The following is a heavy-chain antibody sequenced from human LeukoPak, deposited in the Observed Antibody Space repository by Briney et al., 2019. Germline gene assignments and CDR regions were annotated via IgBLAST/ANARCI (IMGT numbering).Heavy chain of an antibody. CDR1: GFTLSNYW. J-gene: IGHJ4*01. CDR2: LHSNGAFT. Sequence: GGSLRLPCSASGFTLSNYWMHWVRQAPGKGLVWVARLHSNGAFTTYADSVKGRFTISRDTAKNTLYLQMNSLRVEDTAVYYCARFVVVTAGDYWGQGTLVTVSS. V-gene: IGHV3-74*01. CDR3: ARFVVVTAGDY. D-gene: IGHD2-21*02.